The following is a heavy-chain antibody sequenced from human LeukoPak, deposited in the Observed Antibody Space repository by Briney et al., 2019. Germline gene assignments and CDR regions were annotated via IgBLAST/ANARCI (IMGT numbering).Heavy chain of an antibody. J-gene: IGHJ4*02. V-gene: IGHV1-18*01. Sequence: GASVKVSCKASGYTFTSYGISWVRQAPGQGLEWMGWISAYNGNTNYAQKLQGRVTMTTDTSTGTAYMELRSLRSDDTAVYYCARDKGRYYYDSSGYWGQGTLVTVSS. CDR1: GYTFTSYG. D-gene: IGHD3-22*01. CDR2: ISAYNGNT. CDR3: ARDKGRYYYDSSGY.